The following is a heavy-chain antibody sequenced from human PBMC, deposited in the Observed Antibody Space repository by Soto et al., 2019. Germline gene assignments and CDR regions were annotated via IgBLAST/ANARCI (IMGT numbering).Heavy chain of an antibody. CDR3: ARARSSSWYFDY. D-gene: IGHD6-13*01. CDR2: IYYSGST. J-gene: IGHJ4*02. Sequence: PSETLSLTCTVSGGSISSGGYYWSWIRQHPGKGLEWIGYIYYSGSTYYNPSLKSRVTISVDTSKNQFSLKLSSVTAADTAVYYCARARSSSWYFDYWGQGTXVTVSS. V-gene: IGHV4-31*03. CDR1: GGSISSGGYY.